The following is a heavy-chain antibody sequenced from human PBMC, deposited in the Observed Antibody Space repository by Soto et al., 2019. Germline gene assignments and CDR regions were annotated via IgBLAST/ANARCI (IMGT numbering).Heavy chain of an antibody. CDR3: AKDHYYGSGSYDPGSYGMDV. V-gene: IGHV3-30*18. CDR2: ISYDGSNK. Sequence: QVQRVESGGGVVQPARSLRLSCAASGFTFSSDGMHWVRQAPGTGLEWVAVISYDGSNKYYADSVKGRFTISRDNSKNTMYLQMNSLRAEDTAVYYCAKDHYYGSGSYDPGSYGMDVWGQGTTVTVSS. J-gene: IGHJ6*02. D-gene: IGHD3-10*01. CDR1: GFTFSSDG.